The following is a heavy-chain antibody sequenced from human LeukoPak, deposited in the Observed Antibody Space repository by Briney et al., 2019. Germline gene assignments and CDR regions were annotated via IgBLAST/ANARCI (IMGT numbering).Heavy chain of an antibody. CDR2: INHSGGT. Sequence: PSETLSLTCAVYRGSFSNYYWSWIRQPPGKGLEWIGEINHSGGTNYNPSLKSRVTISEDTSKKQFSLKLSSVTAADTAVYYCARLIGASAFDYWGQGTLVTVSS. CDR3: ARLIGASAFDY. D-gene: IGHD2-21*01. CDR1: RGSFSNYY. V-gene: IGHV4-34*01. J-gene: IGHJ4*02.